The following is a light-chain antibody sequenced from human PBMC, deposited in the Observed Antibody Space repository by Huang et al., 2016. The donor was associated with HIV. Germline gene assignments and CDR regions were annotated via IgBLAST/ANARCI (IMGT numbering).Light chain of an antibody. Sequence: DIQMTQSPSSLSASVGDRVTITCRASQSISSYFNWYQQKPGKAPKLLIYAASSLQSGVPAMFSCSGSGTDFTLTISSLQPEDFATYYCQQSYSLLTFGGGTKVEIK. CDR2: AAS. CDR1: QSISSY. CDR3: QQSYSLLT. J-gene: IGKJ4*01. V-gene: IGKV1-39*01.